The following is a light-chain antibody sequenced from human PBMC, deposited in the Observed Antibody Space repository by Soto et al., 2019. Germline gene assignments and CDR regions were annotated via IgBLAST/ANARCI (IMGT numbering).Light chain of an antibody. V-gene: IGKV1-39*01. CDR1: QSISIY. CDR2: AAS. CDR3: QQSYSTLRIP. Sequence: DIQMTQSPSSLSASVGDRVTITCRASQSISIYLNWYQQKPGKAPKLLIYAASSLQSGVPSRFSGSGSGTDFTLPISSLQPEDFVTYYCQQSYSTLRIPFGQGTRLEI. J-gene: IGKJ5*01.